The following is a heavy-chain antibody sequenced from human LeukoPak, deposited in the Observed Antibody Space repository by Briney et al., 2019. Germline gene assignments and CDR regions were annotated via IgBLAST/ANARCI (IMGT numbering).Heavy chain of an antibody. Sequence: PGGTLRLSCAASGFTFSSYGMSWVRQAPGKGLEWVSAVSSSGGTTYYADSVKGRSTISRDNSKNTLYLQMNSLRAEDTAVYYCATRTVGATGYYYYMDVWGKGTTVTISS. V-gene: IGHV3-23*01. CDR2: VSSSGGTT. CDR1: GFTFSSYG. J-gene: IGHJ6*03. D-gene: IGHD1-26*01. CDR3: ATRTVGATGYYYYMDV.